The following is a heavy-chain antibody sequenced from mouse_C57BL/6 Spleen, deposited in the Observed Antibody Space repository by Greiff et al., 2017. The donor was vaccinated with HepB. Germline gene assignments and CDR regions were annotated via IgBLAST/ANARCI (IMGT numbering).Heavy chain of an antibody. V-gene: IGHV1-84*01. J-gene: IGHJ2*01. CDR3: ARNHYYGSSYDYFDY. CDR2: IYPGSGNT. CDR1: GYTFTDYY. D-gene: IGHD1-1*01. Sequence: LQESGPELVKPGASVKISCKASGYTFTDYYINWVKQRPGQGLEWIGWIYPGSGNTKYNEKFKGKATLTVDTSSSTAYMQLSSLTSEDSAVYFCARNHYYGSSYDYFDYWGQGTTLTVSS.